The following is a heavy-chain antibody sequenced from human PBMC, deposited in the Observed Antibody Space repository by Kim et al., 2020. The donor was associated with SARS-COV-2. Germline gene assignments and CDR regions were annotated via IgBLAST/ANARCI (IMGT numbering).Heavy chain of an antibody. D-gene: IGHD2-8*01. CDR2: IRCDASDG. V-gene: IGHV3-23*03. CDR1: GFTFGEYA. Sequence: GGSLRLSCAASGFTFGEYAMSWFRQAPGKGLEWVAVIRCDASDGYEAYAVAGRFSISSDNDENTLFLQMNMHRLEVTAVYYYSRTRGGDFLVYVYFDYWG. CDR3: SRTRGGDFLVYVYFDY. J-gene: IGHJ4*01.